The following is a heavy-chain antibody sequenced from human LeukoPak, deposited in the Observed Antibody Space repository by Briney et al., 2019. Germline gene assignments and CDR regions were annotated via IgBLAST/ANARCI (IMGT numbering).Heavy chain of an antibody. J-gene: IGHJ4*02. CDR1: GFTFGSYW. CDR3: ARWATFDY. Sequence: GSLKPSCAAPGFTFGSYWMGWVPQAPGKGPEWVAQIEQDVRQESCVACVKGRFTVSRDNAKNSLYLQMHSLRAEDTAVYYCARWATFDYWGEGTLVTVSS. V-gene: IGHV3-7*04. D-gene: IGHD5-12*01. CDR2: IEQDVRQE.